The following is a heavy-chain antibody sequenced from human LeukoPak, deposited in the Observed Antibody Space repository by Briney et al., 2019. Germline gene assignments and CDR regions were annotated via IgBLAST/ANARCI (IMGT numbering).Heavy chain of an antibody. CDR3: GKLFYSSGMYHFDY. J-gene: IGHJ4*02. CDR2: INSDGSST. CDR1: GFTFSSYW. V-gene: IGHV3-74*01. D-gene: IGHD3-10*01. Sequence: GFLRLSCAASGFTFSSYWMYWVRQGPGKGLVWVSRINSDGSSTSHADSVKGRFTISRDNAKNTLYLQMNSLRAEDTAVFYCGKLFYSSGMYHFDYWGQGTLVTVSS.